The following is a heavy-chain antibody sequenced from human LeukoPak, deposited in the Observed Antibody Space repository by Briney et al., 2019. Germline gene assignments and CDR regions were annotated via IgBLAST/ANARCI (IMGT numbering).Heavy chain of an antibody. V-gene: IGHV1-8*01. CDR3: ARFDIVVVPAASRHYYYYGMDV. D-gene: IGHD2-2*01. CDR2: MNTNSGNT. J-gene: IGHJ6*02. CDR1: GYTFTSYD. Sequence: ASVKVSCKASGYTFTSYDINWVRRATGQGLEWMGWMNTNSGNTGYAQKSQGRVTMTRNTSISTAYMELSSLRSEDTAVYYCARFDIVVVPAASRHYYYYGMDVWGQGTTVTVSS.